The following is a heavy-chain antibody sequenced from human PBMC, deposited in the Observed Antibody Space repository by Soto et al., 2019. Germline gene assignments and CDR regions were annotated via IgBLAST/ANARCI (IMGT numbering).Heavy chain of an antibody. CDR1: GFTFGTTD. Sequence: GGSLRLSCAASGFTFGTTDMSWVRQAPGEGLEWVSTIDGSGGITYYADSVKGRFTISRDNSGNTVYLQMNSLRGDDTALYHCVKNSGWFNTWGQGALVTVSS. D-gene: IGHD3-10*01. CDR2: IDGSGGIT. V-gene: IGHV3-23*01. CDR3: VKNSGWFNT. J-gene: IGHJ5*02.